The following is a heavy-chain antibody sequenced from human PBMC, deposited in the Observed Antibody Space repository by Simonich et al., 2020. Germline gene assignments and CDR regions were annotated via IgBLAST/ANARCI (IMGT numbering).Heavy chain of an antibody. V-gene: IGHV1-18*01. Sequence: QVQLVQSGAEVKKPGASVQVSCKASGYPFTSYGISWVRQAPGKGLEWMGWISAYNGNTNYAQKRQGRVTMTTDTSTSTAYMGLRSLRSDDTAVYYCARSTTGTTAFDIWGQGTMVTVSS. CDR3: ARSTTGTTAFDI. J-gene: IGHJ3*02. D-gene: IGHD1-1*01. CDR1: GYPFTSYG. CDR2: ISAYNGNT.